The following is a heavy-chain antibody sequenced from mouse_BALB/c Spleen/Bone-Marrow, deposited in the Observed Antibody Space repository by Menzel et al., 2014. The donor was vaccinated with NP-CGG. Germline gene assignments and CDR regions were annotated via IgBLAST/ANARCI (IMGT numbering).Heavy chain of an antibody. CDR2: VYPGRGSI. CDR1: GYTFTNYW. Sequence: LQQSGSELVRPGASVELSCKASGYTFTNYWIHWVKQRPGQGLEWIGNVYPGRGSINSDEKFKTKATLTVDTSSSTAYMHLNSLTSEDSAVYYCARQLRGYYAMDYWGQGTSVTVSS. V-gene: IGHV1S22*01. D-gene: IGHD1-3*01. CDR3: ARQLRGYYAMDY. J-gene: IGHJ4*01.